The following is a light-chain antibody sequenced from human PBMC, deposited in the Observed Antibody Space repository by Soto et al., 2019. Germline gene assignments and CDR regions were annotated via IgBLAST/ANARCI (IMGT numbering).Light chain of an antibody. CDR1: QSISNW. CDR3: QQYNTYWT. Sequence: DIQMPPSPSTLSASVVDSVTITCRASQSISNWLAWYQQTPGKAPKLLIYKASILESGVPSRFNGSGSGTEFTLTISSLQPADFASYYCQQYNTYWTFGQGTKVDIK. J-gene: IGKJ1*01. V-gene: IGKV1-5*03. CDR2: KAS.